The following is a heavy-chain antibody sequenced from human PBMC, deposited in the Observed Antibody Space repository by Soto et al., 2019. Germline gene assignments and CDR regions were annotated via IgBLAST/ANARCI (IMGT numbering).Heavy chain of an antibody. D-gene: IGHD5-18*01. J-gene: IGHJ4*02. Sequence: GGSLRLSCAASGFTFSTYAMSWVRQAPGKGLEWVSGISASGGSTYYTNSMKGRFTISRDNSKNTLYLQLNSLRAEDTAVYYCARAWSDTALPNGYWGQGTRDTVSS. V-gene: IGHV3-23*01. CDR2: ISASGGST. CDR3: ARAWSDTALPNGY. CDR1: GFTFSTYA.